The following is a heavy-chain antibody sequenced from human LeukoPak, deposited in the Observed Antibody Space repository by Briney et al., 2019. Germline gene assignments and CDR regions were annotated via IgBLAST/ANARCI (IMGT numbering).Heavy chain of an antibody. CDR2: INPNSGDT. CDR1: GYTFTAYH. CDR3: ARDYCSSTSCLFDY. J-gene: IGHJ4*02. D-gene: IGHD2-2*01. Sequence: GASVKVSCKASGYTFTAYHMHWVRQAPGQGLEWMGRINPNSGDTNYAQKFQGRVTMTRDTSISTAYMELSRLRSDDTAVYYCARDYCSSTSCLFDYWGQGTLVSASS. V-gene: IGHV1-2*06.